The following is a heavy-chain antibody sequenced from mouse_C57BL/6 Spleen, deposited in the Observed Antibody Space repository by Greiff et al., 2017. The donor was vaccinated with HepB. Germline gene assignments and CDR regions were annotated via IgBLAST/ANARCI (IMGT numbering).Heavy chain of an antibody. CDR3: ARGNWAWYFDV. D-gene: IGHD4-1*01. CDR1: GFTFSSYA. CDR2: ISDGGSYT. Sequence: EVKVVESGGGLVKPGGSLKLSCAASGFTFSSYAMSWVRQTPEKRLEWVATISDGGSYTYYPDNVKGRFTISRDNAKNNLYLQMSHLKSEDTAMYYCARGNWAWYFDVWGTGTTVTVSS. V-gene: IGHV5-4*03. J-gene: IGHJ1*03.